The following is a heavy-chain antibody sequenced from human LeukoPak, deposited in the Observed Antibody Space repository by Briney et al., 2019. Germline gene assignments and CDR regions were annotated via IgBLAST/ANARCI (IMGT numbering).Heavy chain of an antibody. CDR2: IYTSGST. CDR1: GGSISSYY. D-gene: IGHD3-3*01. Sequence: ASETLSLTCTVSGGSISSYYWSWIRQPAGKGLEWIGRIYTSGSTNYNPSLKSRVTMSVDPSKNQFSLKLSSVTAADTAVYYCAGGFLEWSYFGYWGQGTLVTASS. J-gene: IGHJ4*02. CDR3: AGGFLEWSYFGY. V-gene: IGHV4-4*07.